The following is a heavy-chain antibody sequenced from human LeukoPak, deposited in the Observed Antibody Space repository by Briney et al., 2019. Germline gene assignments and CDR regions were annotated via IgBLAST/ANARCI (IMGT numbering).Heavy chain of an antibody. Sequence: PSETLSLTCTVSGGSISSGSYYWSWIRQPAGKGLEWIGRIYTSGSTNYNPSLKSRVTISVDTSKNQFSLKLSSVTAADTAVYYCARARYCSSTSCPAPWFDPWGQGTLVTVSS. D-gene: IGHD2-2*01. V-gene: IGHV4-61*02. CDR1: GGSISSGSYY. CDR3: ARARYCSSTSCPAPWFDP. CDR2: IYTSGST. J-gene: IGHJ5*02.